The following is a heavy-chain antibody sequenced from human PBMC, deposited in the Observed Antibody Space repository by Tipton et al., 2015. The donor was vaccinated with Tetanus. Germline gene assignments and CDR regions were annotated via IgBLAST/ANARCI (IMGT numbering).Heavy chain of an antibody. CDR3: PRVFVAVAGHNWFDP. CDR2: INPSGGST. D-gene: IGHD6-19*01. V-gene: IGHV1-46*01. CDR1: GYTFTSYY. Sequence: QSGAEVKKPGASVKVSCKASGYTFTSYYMHWVRQAPGQGLEWMGIINPSGGSTSYAQKFQGRVTMTRDTSTSTVYMELSSLRSEGTAVYYCPRVFVAVAGHNWFDPWGQGALVTVSS. J-gene: IGHJ5*02.